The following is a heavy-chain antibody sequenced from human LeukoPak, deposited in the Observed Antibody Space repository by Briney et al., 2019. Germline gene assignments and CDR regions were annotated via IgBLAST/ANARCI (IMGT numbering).Heavy chain of an antibody. D-gene: IGHD5-18*01. CDR1: GFTFSSCG. Sequence: GGSLRLSCAASGFTFSSCGFHWVRQAPGKGLEWVAFIRYDGSNKYYADSVKGRFTISRDNSKNTLYLQMNSLRAEDTAVYYCARGVRGYRYGYPTIWGQGTLVTVSS. CDR2: IRYDGSNK. CDR3: ARGVRGYRYGYPTI. V-gene: IGHV3-30*02. J-gene: IGHJ4*02.